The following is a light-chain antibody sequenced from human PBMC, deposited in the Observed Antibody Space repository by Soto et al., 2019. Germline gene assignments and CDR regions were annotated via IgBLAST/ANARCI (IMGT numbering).Light chain of an antibody. CDR3: SSYTSSSSVV. CDR1: SSDVGGYNY. V-gene: IGLV2-14*01. CDR2: DVS. Sequence: QSALTQPASVSGSPGQSITISCTGTSSDVGGYNYVSWYQQHPGKAPKLMICDVSNRPSGGSNRFSGSKSGNTASLTISGLQAEEEADYYCSSYTSSSSVVFGGGTKVTVL. J-gene: IGLJ2*01.